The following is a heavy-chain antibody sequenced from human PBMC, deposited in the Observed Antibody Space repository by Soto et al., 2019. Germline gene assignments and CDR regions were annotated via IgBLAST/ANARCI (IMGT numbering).Heavy chain of an antibody. D-gene: IGHD5-12*01. CDR3: ARGGRGYEFDC. V-gene: IGHV3-64*01. CDR2: ISSNGGST. Sequence: EVQLVESGGGLVQPGGSLRLSCAASGFTFSRYAMHWVRQAPGKGLQYVSAISSNGGSTDYANSVKGRFTISRDTSKNTLYLQMGSLRAEDMAVYYCARGGRGYEFDCWGQGTLATVSS. CDR1: GFTFSRYA. J-gene: IGHJ4*02.